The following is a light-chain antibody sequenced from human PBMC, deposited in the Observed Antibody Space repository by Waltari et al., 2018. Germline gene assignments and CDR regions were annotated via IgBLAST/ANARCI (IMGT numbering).Light chain of an antibody. CDR2: RVS. CDR1: QSLVHSDGNTH. Sequence: DVVMTQSPLSLPVTLGQPASISCKSSQSLVHSDGNTHLNWFQQRPGQSPRRLIYRVSNRDSGVPDRFIGSGSGTDFTLKISRVEADDVGVYYCMQGTHWPYTFGQGTKLDIK. CDR3: MQGTHWPYT. V-gene: IGKV2-30*02. J-gene: IGKJ2*01.